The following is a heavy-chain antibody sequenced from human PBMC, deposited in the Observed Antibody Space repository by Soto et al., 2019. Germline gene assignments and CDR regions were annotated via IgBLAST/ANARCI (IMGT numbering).Heavy chain of an antibody. CDR1: GYTFTSYG. D-gene: IGHD1-1*01. V-gene: IGHV1-18*01. Sequence: QVHLVQSGAEVKKPGSSVKVSCKGSGYTFTSYGITWVRQAPGQGLEWMGWISAHHGNTDYAQRLQGRVPVTRDTSQSTAAMVLRRLRSGDTAVYYCARGRYGDYWGKGALVTVSS. CDR3: ARGRYGDY. J-gene: IGHJ4*02. CDR2: ISAHHGNT.